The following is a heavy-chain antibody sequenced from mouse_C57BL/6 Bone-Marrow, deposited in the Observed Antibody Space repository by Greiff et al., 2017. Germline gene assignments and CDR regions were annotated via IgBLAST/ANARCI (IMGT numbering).Heavy chain of an antibody. Sequence: VQLQQSGAELVKPGASVKISCKASGYAFSSYWMNWVKQRPGKGLEWIGQINPGDGDTNYNGKFKGKATLTADKSSSTAYMQLSSLTSEDAAVYFCARTDTRAMDYWGQGTSVTVSS. D-gene: IGHD1-1*01. V-gene: IGHV1-80*01. J-gene: IGHJ4*01. CDR1: GYAFSSYW. CDR3: ARTDTRAMDY. CDR2: INPGDGDT.